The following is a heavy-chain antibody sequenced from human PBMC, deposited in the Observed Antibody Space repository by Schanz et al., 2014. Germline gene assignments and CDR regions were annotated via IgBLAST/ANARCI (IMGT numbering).Heavy chain of an antibody. Sequence: QVQLVESGGGVVQPGRSLRLSCAASGFTFRSYGMHWVRQAPVKGLEWVALISNDESSINHADSMQDRFTITRGDSKNGLDVKMNSLRGEDATVYYCAREDCSASSGYFRYWGQGTLVTVSS. CDR1: GFTFRSYG. CDR3: AREDCSASSGYFRY. D-gene: IGHD3-22*01. CDR2: ISNDESSI. J-gene: IGHJ4*02. V-gene: IGHV3-33*01.